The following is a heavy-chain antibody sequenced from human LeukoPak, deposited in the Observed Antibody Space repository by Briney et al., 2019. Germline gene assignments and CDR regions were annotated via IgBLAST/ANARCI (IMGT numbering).Heavy chain of an antibody. CDR2: IYHSGGT. Sequence: SETLSLTCTVSGYSISSGYYWGWIRQPPGKGLEWIGSIYHSGGTYYNPSLKSRVTISVDTSKNQFSLKLSSVTAADTAVYYCARFGLTGYYYWGQGTLVTVSS. CDR1: GYSISSGYY. J-gene: IGHJ4*02. D-gene: IGHD3-9*01. CDR3: ARFGLTGYYY. V-gene: IGHV4-38-2*02.